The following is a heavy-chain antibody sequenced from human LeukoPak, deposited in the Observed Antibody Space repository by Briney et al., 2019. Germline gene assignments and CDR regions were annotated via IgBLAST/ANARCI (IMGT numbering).Heavy chain of an antibody. Sequence: GRSLRLSCAASGFTFDDYAMHWVRQAPGKGLEWVSGISWNSGSIGYADSVKGRFTISRDNAKNSLYLQMNSLRAGDTALYYCAKSLRSYDSSGYPDYWGQGTLVTVSS. V-gene: IGHV3-9*01. CDR1: GFTFDDYA. J-gene: IGHJ4*02. D-gene: IGHD3-22*01. CDR3: AKSLRSYDSSGYPDY. CDR2: ISWNSGSI.